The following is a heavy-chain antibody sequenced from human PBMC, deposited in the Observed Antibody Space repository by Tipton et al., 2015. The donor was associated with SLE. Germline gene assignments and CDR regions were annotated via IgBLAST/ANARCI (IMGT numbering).Heavy chain of an antibody. V-gene: IGHV4-39*02. D-gene: IGHD1-26*01. CDR3: ARFGWDSGSYPEY. CDR2: ITNNGNT. CDR1: GGSISGTNYY. J-gene: IGHJ4*02. Sequence: TLSLTCSVSGGSISGTNYYWDWIRQPPGKGPEWIGRITNNGNTYYIPSLQSRVTMSVDTSKNHFSLKLSSVTAADTAVYYCARFGWDSGSYPEYWGQGTLVTVSS.